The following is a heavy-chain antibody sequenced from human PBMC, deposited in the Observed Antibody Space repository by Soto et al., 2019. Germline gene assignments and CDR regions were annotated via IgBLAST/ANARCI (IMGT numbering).Heavy chain of an antibody. CDR3: AKDLGPMVRGVTVFDY. CDR2: ISGSGGST. CDR1: GFTFSSYA. Sequence: GGSLRLSCAASGFTFSSYAMSWVRQAPGKGLEWVSAISGSGGSTYYADSVKGRFTISRDNSKNTLYLQMNSLRAEDTAVYYCAKDLGPMVRGVTVFDYWGQGTLVTVSS. J-gene: IGHJ4*02. D-gene: IGHD3-10*01. V-gene: IGHV3-23*01.